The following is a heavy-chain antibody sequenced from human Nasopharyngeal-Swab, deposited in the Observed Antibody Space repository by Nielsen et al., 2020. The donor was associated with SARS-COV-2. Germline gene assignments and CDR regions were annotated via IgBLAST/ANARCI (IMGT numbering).Heavy chain of an antibody. V-gene: IGHV3-64*02. CDR1: GFTFNSYG. CDR2: VTRSGDST. D-gene: IGHD1-7*01. Sequence: GESPKISCVASGFTFNSYGMYWVRRAPGKGLEYVSGVTRSGDSTSYGASVQGRFTISRDNSQNTVHLQMESLRPEDEAVYYCARGGLGITGITNEFDFWGQGTLVTVSS. CDR3: ARGGLGITGITNEFDF. J-gene: IGHJ4*02.